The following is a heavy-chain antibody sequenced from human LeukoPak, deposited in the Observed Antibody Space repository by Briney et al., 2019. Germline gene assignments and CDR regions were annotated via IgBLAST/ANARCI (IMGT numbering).Heavy chain of an antibody. V-gene: IGHV3-21*01. CDR3: ARVVAAQYYYYGMDV. CDR1: GFTFSSYS. CDR2: ISSSNSYI. D-gene: IGHD2-15*01. Sequence: GGSLRLSCAASGFTFSSYSMNWVRQAPGKGLEWVSSISSSNSYIYYADSVKGRFTISRDNAKNSLYLQMNSLRAEDTAVYYCARVVAAQYYYYGMDVWGKGTTVTVSS. J-gene: IGHJ6*04.